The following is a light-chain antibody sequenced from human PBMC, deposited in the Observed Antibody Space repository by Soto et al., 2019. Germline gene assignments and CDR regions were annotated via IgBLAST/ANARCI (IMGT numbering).Light chain of an antibody. CDR3: AAWDDSLSVLV. CDR2: RNN. Sequence: QSVLTQPPSASGTPGQRVTISCSGSSSNIGSNYVYWYQQLPGTAPKLLIYRNNQRPSGVPDRFSGSKSGNSASLAISGLRSEDEADYYCAAWDDSLSVLVFGGGTKVTVL. J-gene: IGLJ2*01. CDR1: SSNIGSNY. V-gene: IGLV1-47*01.